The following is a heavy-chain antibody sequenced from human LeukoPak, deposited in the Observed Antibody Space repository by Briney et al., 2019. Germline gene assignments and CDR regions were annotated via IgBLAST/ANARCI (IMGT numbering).Heavy chain of an antibody. V-gene: IGHV3-23*01. Sequence: GGSLRLSCAASGFTFSSYAMSWVRQAPGKGLEWVSAISGSGGRTYYAHSVKGRFTISRDNSKNTLYLQLNSLRAEDTAVYYCAKDPDIVGATTPDYWGQGTLVTVSS. CDR3: AKDPDIVGATTPDY. CDR2: ISGSGGRT. J-gene: IGHJ4*02. CDR1: GFTFSSYA. D-gene: IGHD1-26*01.